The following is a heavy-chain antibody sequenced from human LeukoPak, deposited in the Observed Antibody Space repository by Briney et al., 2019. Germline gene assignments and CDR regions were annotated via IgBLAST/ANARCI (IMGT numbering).Heavy chain of an antibody. J-gene: IGHJ4*02. CDR3: ARYDTTVTITLDN. V-gene: IGHV4-39*01. CDR1: GGSISSRSFS. CDR2: IYYGGST. Sequence: SETLSLTCSVSGGSISSRSFSWGWIRQPPGKGPEWIGNIYYGGSTYYNPSLNSRVTISVDTSKDQLSLKLTSVTATDTAVYYCARYDTTVTITLDNWGQGTLVTVSS. D-gene: IGHD4-17*01.